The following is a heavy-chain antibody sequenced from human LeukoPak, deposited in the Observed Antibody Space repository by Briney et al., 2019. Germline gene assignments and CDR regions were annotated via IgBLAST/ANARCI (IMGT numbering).Heavy chain of an antibody. CDR3: ARAPGGYSSGWYVGYYYYYMDV. Sequence: SETLSLTCAAYGAAFRGYFYSWIRQPPGKGLEWIGEINDSGDINYNPSLKSRVTISVDTSKNQFSLKLSSVTAADTAVYYCARAPGGYSSGWYVGYYYYYMDVWGKGTTVTVSS. J-gene: IGHJ6*03. V-gene: IGHV4-34*01. D-gene: IGHD6-19*01. CDR2: INDSGDI. CDR1: GAAFRGYF.